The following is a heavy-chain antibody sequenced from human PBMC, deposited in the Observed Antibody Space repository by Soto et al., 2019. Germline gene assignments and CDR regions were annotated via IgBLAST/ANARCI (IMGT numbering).Heavy chain of an antibody. V-gene: IGHV5-51*01. CDR2: IYPGDSDT. CDR1: GYSFTSYW. CDR3: ARASYDSSGYYTDDAFDI. D-gene: IGHD3-22*01. Sequence: GESLKISCKGSGYSFTSYWIGWVRQMPGKGLEWMGIIYPGDSDTRYSPSFQGQVTISADESISTAYLQWSSLKASDTAMYYCARASYDSSGYYTDDAFDIWGQGTMVTVSS. J-gene: IGHJ3*02.